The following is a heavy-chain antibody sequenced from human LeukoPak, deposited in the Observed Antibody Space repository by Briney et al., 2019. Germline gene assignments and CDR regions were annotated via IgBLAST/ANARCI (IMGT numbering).Heavy chain of an antibody. CDR2: INNVGSHI. Sequence: SPGGSLRLSCAASGFTFSSSAMNWVRQAPGKGLEWVSSINNVGSHIYYADSVKGRFTISRDNAKNSLYLQMNSLRAEDTAVYYCAGRLRGYSGYQPTGWGQGTLVTVSS. CDR1: GFTFSSSA. V-gene: IGHV3-21*01. D-gene: IGHD5-12*01. J-gene: IGHJ4*02. CDR3: AGRLRGYSGYQPTG.